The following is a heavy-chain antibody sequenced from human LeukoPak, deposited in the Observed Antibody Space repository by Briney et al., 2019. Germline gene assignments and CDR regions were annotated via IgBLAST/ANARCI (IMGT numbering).Heavy chain of an antibody. CDR2: INHSGST. J-gene: IGHJ4*02. CDR1: GGSFSGYY. V-gene: IGHV4-34*01. D-gene: IGHD6-6*01. CDR3: ARVSYYFDY. Sequence: SETLSLTCAVYGGSFSGYYWSWIRQPPGKGLEWIGEINHSGSTNYNPSLKSRVTISVDTSKNQFSLKLSSVTAADTAVYYCARVSYYFDYWGQGTLVSVSS.